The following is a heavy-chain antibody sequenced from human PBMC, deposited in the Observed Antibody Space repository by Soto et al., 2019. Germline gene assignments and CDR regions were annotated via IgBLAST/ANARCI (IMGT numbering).Heavy chain of an antibody. CDR2: ISYDGSNK. CDR3: AKEDGLSAMVWAYYYYYGMDV. J-gene: IGHJ6*02. Sequence: QVQLVESGGGVVQPGRSLRLSCAASGFTFSSYGMHWVRQAPGKGLEWVAVISYDGSNKYYADSVKGRFTISRDNSKNTLYLQMNSLRAEDTAVYYYAKEDGLSAMVWAYYYYYGMDVWGQGTTVTVSS. CDR1: GFTFSSYG. D-gene: IGHD5-18*01. V-gene: IGHV3-30*18.